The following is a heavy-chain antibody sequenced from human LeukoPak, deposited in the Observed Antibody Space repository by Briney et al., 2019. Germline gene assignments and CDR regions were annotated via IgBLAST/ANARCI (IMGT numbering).Heavy chain of an antibody. CDR1: VYTFTSYG. Sequence: ASVKVSCKASVYTFTSYGISWVRQAPGQGLEWMGWISAYNGNTKYSQKFQGRVTITRDTSASTAYMELSSLRSEDTAVYYCARARTYSRSYYFDYWGQGTLVTVSS. CDR2: ISAYNGNT. V-gene: IGHV1-18*01. D-gene: IGHD6-6*01. J-gene: IGHJ4*02. CDR3: ARARTYSRSYYFDY.